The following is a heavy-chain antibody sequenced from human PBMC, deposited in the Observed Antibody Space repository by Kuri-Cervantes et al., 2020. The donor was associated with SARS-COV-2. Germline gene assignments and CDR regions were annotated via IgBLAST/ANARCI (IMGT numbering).Heavy chain of an antibody. J-gene: IGHJ6*03. CDR2: ISAYNGNT. Sequence: ASVKVSCKASGYTFTSYGIGWVRQAPGQGLEWMGWISAYNGNTNYAQKLQGRVTMTTDASTSTAYMELRSLRSDDTAVYYCAREVVYYYYYMDVWGKGTTVTVSS. CDR3: AREVVYYYYYMDV. V-gene: IGHV1-18*01. CDR1: GYTFTSYG. D-gene: IGHD2-2*01.